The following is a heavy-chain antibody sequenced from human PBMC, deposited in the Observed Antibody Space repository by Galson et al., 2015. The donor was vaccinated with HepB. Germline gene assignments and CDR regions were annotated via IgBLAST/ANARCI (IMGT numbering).Heavy chain of an antibody. CDR2: INAGNGNT. J-gene: IGHJ6*02. Sequence: SVKVSCKASGYTFTSYAMHWVRQAPGQRLEWMGWINAGNGNTKYSQKFQGRVTITRDTSASTAYMELSSLRSEDTAVYYCARDFQVYYYYGMDVWGQGTTVTVSS. V-gene: IGHV1-3*01. CDR3: ARDFQVYYYYGMDV. CDR1: GYTFTSYA.